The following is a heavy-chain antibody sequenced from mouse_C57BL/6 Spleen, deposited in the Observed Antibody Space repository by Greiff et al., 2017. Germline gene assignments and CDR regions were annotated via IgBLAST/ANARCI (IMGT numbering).Heavy chain of an antibody. CDR1: GYTFTSYW. CDR2: IDPSDSYT. J-gene: IGHJ3*01. V-gene: IGHV1-69*01. CDR3: ARSPTGTAWFGY. Sequence: QVQLQQPGAELVMPGASVKLSCKASGYTFTSYWMHWVKQRPGQGLEWIGEIDPSDSYTNYNQKFKGKSTLTVDKSSSTAYMQLSSLTSEDSAVYYRARSPTGTAWFGYWGQGTLGTVSA. D-gene: IGHD4-1*02.